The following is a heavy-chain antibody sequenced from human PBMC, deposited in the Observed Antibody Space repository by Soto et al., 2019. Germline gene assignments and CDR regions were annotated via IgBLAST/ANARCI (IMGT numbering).Heavy chain of an antibody. CDR2: ISYDGSNK. Sequence: GGSLRLSCAASGFTFSSYGMHWVRQAPGKGLEWVAVISYDGSNKYYADSVKGRFTISRDSSKNTLYLQMNSLRAEDTAVYYCAKRRWSGYSYELIDYWGQGTLVTVSS. CDR1: GFTFSSYG. CDR3: AKRRWSGYSYELIDY. J-gene: IGHJ4*02. V-gene: IGHV3-30*18. D-gene: IGHD3-3*01.